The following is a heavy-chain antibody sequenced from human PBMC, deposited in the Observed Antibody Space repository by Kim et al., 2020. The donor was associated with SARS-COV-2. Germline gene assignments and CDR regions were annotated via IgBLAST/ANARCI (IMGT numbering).Heavy chain of an antibody. CDR3: VKRYDYVWGSYRGGDH. J-gene: IGHJ4*02. V-gene: IGHV3-64D*09. D-gene: IGHD3-16*02. Sequence: SVKGRFTISREKSKNTLYLQMSSLRAEDTAVYYCVKRYDYVWGSYRGGDHWGQGTLVTVSS.